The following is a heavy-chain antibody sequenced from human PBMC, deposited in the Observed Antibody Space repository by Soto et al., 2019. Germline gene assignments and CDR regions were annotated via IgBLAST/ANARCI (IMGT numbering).Heavy chain of an antibody. CDR2: VKQDESEK. D-gene: IGHD6-19*01. CDR3: ARGYTSGWYANFYYGMDV. V-gene: IGHV3-7*03. CDR1: GFSCSKYW. J-gene: IGHJ6*02. Sequence: GGSLRVNCVDSGFSCSKYWMAWVRQAPGKGLEWVANVKQDESEKNYVDSVRGRFTISRDNAKNSLYLQMNSLRAEDTAVYYCARGYTSGWYANFYYGMDVWGQGTTVTVSS.